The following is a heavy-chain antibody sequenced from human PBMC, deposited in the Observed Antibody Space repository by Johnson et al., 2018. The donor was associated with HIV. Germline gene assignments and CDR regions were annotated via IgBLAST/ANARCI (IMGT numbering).Heavy chain of an antibody. CDR1: GFTLSSHA. CDR2: ISYDGSNK. Sequence: QVQLVESGGGVVQPGRSLRLSCAAFGFTLSSHAMHWVRQDPGKGLEWVAVISYDGSNKYYADSVKGRFTISRDNSKNTLYLQMNSLRAEDTAVYYCARGGSSTSLDAFDIWGQGTMVTVSS. D-gene: IGHD2-2*01. CDR3: ARGGSSTSLDAFDI. V-gene: IGHV3-30-3*01. J-gene: IGHJ3*02.